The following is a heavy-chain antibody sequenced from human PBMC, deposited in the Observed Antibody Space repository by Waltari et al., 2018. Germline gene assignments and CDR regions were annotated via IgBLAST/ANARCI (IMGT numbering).Heavy chain of an antibody. D-gene: IGHD1-26*01. CDR1: GYILTPYG. CDR3: ARGGGTFSKPQYFDS. J-gene: IGHJ4*02. V-gene: IGHV7-4-1*02. Sequence: QVQLVQSGSEVKKPGASVKVYCKDSGYILTPYGINWVRQAPGQGLEWMGWINTHTGNPTYVQGFTGRFVFSLDTSVSTAYLQISSLKAEDSVIYYCARGGGTFSKPQYFDSWGQGTRVTVSS. CDR2: INTHTGNP.